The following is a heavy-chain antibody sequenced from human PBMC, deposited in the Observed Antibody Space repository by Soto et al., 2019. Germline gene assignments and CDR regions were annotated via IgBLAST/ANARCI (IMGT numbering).Heavy chain of an antibody. CDR3: ARSQTYSSITSCYWFDP. CDR1: GYSFTSYW. V-gene: IGHV5-51*01. Sequence: GESLKISCKGSGYSFTSYWIGWVRQMPGKGLEWMGIIYPGDSDTRYSPSFQGQVTISADKSISTAYLQWSGLKASDTAMYYCARSQTYSSITSCYWFDPWGQGTLVTVSS. CDR2: IYPGDSDT. J-gene: IGHJ5*02. D-gene: IGHD2-2*01.